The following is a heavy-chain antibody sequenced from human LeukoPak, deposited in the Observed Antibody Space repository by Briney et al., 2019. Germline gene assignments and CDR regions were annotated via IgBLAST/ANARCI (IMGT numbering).Heavy chain of an antibody. CDR3: ARDIGYYDSSGYYFRNWFDP. V-gene: IGHV3-48*01. D-gene: IGHD3-22*01. Sequence: GGSLRLSCAASGFTFSSYSMNWVRQAPGKGLEWVSYISSSSSTIYYADSVKGRFTISRDNAKNSLYLQMNSLRAEDTAVYYCARDIGYYDSSGYYFRNWFDPWGQGTLVTVSS. CDR2: ISSSSSTI. CDR1: GFTFSSYS. J-gene: IGHJ5*02.